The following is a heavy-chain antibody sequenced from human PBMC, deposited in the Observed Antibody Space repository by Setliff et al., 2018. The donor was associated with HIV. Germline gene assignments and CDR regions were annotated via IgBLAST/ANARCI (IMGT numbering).Heavy chain of an antibody. Sequence: GASVKVSCKASGGTFSSYVISWVRQAPGQGLEWMGWISAYNGNTNYAQKFQGRVTITTDESTSTAYMELSSRRSEDTAVYYCALPYCSGGNCWSSASLPPAGWFDPWGQGTLVTVSS. D-gene: IGHD2-15*01. J-gene: IGHJ5*02. CDR2: ISAYNGNT. CDR1: GGTFSSYV. CDR3: ALPYCSGGNCWSSASLPPAGWFDP. V-gene: IGHV1-69*05.